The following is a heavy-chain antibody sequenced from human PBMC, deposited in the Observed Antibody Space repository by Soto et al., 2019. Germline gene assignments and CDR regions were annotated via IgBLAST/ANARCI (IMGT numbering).Heavy chain of an antibody. Sequence: SETLSLTCTVSGGSISSSSYYWGWIRQPPGKGLEWIGSIYYSGSTYYNPSLKSRVTISVDTSKNQFSLKLSSVTAADTAVYYCARQDDILTGYYPIDAFDIWGQGTMVTVSS. J-gene: IGHJ3*02. V-gene: IGHV4-39*01. CDR1: GGSISSSSYY. CDR2: IYYSGST. D-gene: IGHD3-9*01. CDR3: ARQDDILTGYYPIDAFDI.